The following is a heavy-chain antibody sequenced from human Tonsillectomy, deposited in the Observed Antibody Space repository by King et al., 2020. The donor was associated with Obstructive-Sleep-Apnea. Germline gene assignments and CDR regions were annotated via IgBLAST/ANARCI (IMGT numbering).Heavy chain of an antibody. CDR1: GGSISSSNW. Sequence: QLQESGPGLVKPSGTLSLTCAVSGGSISSSNWWSWVRQPPGKGLEWIGEIYHSGSTNYNPSLKSRVTISVDKSKNQFSLKLSSVTAADTAVYYCARDLGHAAAYYYDSSGSDYWGQGTLVTVSS. CDR3: ARDLGHAAAYYYDSSGSDY. V-gene: IGHV4-4*02. D-gene: IGHD3-22*01. J-gene: IGHJ4*02. CDR2: IYHSGST.